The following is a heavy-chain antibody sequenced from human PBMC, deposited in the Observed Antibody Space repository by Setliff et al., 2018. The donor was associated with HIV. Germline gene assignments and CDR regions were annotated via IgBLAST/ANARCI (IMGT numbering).Heavy chain of an antibody. J-gene: IGHJ4*02. CDR1: GYTFTSYG. CDR3: AKEFRYDILTGYLYYFDY. Sequence: AASVKVSCKASGYTFTSYGISWVRQAPGQGLEWMGWISAYNGNTNYAQKLQGRVTMTTDTSTSTAYMELRSLRSDDTAVYYCAKEFRYDILTGYLYYFDYWGQGTLVTVSS. V-gene: IGHV1-18*01. CDR2: ISAYNGNT. D-gene: IGHD3-9*01.